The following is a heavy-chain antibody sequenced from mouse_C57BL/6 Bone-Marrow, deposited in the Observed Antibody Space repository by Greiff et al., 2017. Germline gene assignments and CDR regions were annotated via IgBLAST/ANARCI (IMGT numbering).Heavy chain of an antibody. J-gene: IGHJ4*01. CDR3: ARNDGYYPYAMDY. D-gene: IGHD2-3*01. Sequence: EVQVVESGGGLVKPGGSLQLSCAASGFTFSDSGMHWVRPAPETGLAWVAYISSGSSTIYYADTVKGRFTISRDNAKNTLFLQMTSLRSEDTAMYYGARNDGYYPYAMDYWGQGTSVTVAS. CDR1: GFTFSDSG. CDR2: ISSGSSTI. V-gene: IGHV5-17*01.